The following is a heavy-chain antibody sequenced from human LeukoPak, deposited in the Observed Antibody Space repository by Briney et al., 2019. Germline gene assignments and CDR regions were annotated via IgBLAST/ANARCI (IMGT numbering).Heavy chain of an antibody. J-gene: IGHJ5*02. Sequence: SETLSLTCTVSGGSISSYYWSWIRQPPGEGLEWIGRIYTSGSNNYNPSLKSRVTMSVATSKNQFSLKLSSVTAADTAVYYCARDCRITMVRGVIGWFDPWGQGTLVTVSS. CDR2: IYTSGSN. CDR1: GGSISSYY. D-gene: IGHD3-10*01. CDR3: ARDCRITMVRGVIGWFDP. V-gene: IGHV4-4*07.